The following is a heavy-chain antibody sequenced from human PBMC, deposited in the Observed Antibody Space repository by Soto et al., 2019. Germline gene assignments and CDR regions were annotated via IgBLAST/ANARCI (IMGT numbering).Heavy chain of an antibody. CDR3: AHSHGDYQIKNNPYGMDV. J-gene: IGHJ6*02. D-gene: IGHD4-17*01. CDR2: IDPSDSYT. Sequence: EVQLVQSGAEVKKPGESLRISCKGSGYSFTSYWISWVRQMPGKGLEWMGRIDPSDSYTNYSPSFQGHVTISADKSISTAYLQWSSLKASDTAMYYCAHSHGDYQIKNNPYGMDVWGQGTTVTVSS. CDR1: GYSFTSYW. V-gene: IGHV5-10-1*03.